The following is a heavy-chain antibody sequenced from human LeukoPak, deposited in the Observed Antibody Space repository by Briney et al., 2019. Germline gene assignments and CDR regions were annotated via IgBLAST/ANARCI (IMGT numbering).Heavy chain of an antibody. Sequence: GGSLRLSCAASGFIFSNYAMSWVRQAPGKGLEWVSAITGSGGSTYYADSVKGRFTISRDNSKNPLYLQMNSLRAEDTAVYYCAKWGDYDVLTGYYVSDYWGQGTLVTVSS. CDR3: AKWGDYDVLTGYYVSDY. V-gene: IGHV3-23*01. J-gene: IGHJ4*02. CDR1: GFIFSNYA. CDR2: ITGSGGST. D-gene: IGHD3-9*01.